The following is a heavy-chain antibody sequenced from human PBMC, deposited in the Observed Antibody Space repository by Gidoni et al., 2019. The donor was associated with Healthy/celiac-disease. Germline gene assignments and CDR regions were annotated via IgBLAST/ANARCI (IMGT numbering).Heavy chain of an antibody. J-gene: IGHJ4*02. D-gene: IGHD6-13*01. CDR2: ISSNGGST. CDR3: VKDTYSTSGAY. Sequence: EVQLVESGGGLVQPGGSLRLSCSASGFTFSRYAMHWVRQAPGKGLEYVSAISSNGGSTYYADSVKGRFTISRDNSKNTLYLQMSSLRAEDTAVYYCVKDTYSTSGAYWGQGTLVTVSS. V-gene: IGHV3-64D*06. CDR1: GFTFSRYA.